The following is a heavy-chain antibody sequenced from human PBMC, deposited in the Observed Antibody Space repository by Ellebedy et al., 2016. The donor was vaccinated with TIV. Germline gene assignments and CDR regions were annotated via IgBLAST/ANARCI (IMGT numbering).Heavy chain of an antibody. CDR1: GFTVSSNS. Sequence: GESLKISCAVSGFTVSSNSMTWVRQAPGKGLEWVSLIYSGDSTYNADSVKGRFTISRDNSKNTLYLQMNSLRPEDTAVYYCARASREGATSWFDPWGQGTLVTVSS. V-gene: IGHV3-66*01. J-gene: IGHJ5*02. CDR3: ARASREGATSWFDP. CDR2: IYSGDST. D-gene: IGHD1-26*01.